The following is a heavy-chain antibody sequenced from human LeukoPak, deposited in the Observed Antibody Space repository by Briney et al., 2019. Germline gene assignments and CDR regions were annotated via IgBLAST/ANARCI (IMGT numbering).Heavy chain of an antibody. V-gene: IGHV3-43*01. Sequence: HTGGSLRLSCAASAFTFDDYNMHCVRQAPGKGLEWVSHITWNGDSTYYTDSVEGRFTISRDNSKNSLYLQMNRLRTEDTALYYCAKDKWLRGSDYYYMDVWGKGTTVTVSS. CDR1: AFTFDDYN. CDR2: ITWNGDST. D-gene: IGHD5-12*01. CDR3: AKDKWLRGSDYYYMDV. J-gene: IGHJ6*03.